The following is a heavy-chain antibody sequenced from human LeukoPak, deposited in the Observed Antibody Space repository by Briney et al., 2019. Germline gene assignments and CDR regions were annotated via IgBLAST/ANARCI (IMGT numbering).Heavy chain of an antibody. CDR2: INSDGSST. D-gene: IGHD4-11*01. CDR1: GFTFSSYW. Sequence: GGSLRLSCAASGFTFSSYWMHWVRQAPGKGLVWDSRINSDGSSTSYADSVKGRFTISRDNAKNTLYLQMNSLRAEDTAVYYCARDGVTKSFDYWGQGTLVTVSS. V-gene: IGHV3-74*01. CDR3: ARDGVTKSFDY. J-gene: IGHJ4*02.